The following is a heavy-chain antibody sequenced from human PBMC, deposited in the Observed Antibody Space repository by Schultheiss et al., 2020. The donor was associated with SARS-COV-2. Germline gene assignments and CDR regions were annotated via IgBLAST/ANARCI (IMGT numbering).Heavy chain of an antibody. V-gene: IGHV1-18*04. D-gene: IGHD1-1*01. CDR1: GYTFTSYG. J-gene: IGHJ4*02. CDR2: ISTYNGDT. Sequence: ASVKVSCKASGYTFTSYGINWVRQAPGQGLEWMGWISTYNGDTDYAQKFQGRVTMTTDTSTSTAYMELRSLRSDDTAVYYCTISTYWTGPYYFDYWGQGTLVTVSS. CDR3: TISTYWTGPYYFDY.